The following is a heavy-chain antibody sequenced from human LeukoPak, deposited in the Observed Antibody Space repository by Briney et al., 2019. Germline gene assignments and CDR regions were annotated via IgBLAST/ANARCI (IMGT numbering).Heavy chain of an antibody. Sequence: ASEKVSCKGFGDTFTSYGICSVRQAPGHGLEWMGWRRAYNGNTQYAQKRQGRGSMPTGTSTSTAYMTRRSLTSDDTAESYCARHLTGSYDYWGQGTLVTVSS. CDR3: ARHLTGSYDY. CDR2: RRAYNGNT. D-gene: IGHD3-10*01. V-gene: IGHV1-18*01. J-gene: IGHJ4*02. CDR1: GDTFTSYG.